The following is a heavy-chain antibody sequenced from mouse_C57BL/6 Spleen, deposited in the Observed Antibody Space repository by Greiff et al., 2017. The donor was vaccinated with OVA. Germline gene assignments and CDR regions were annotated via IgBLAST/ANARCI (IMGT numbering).Heavy chain of an antibody. CDR2: ISSGGSYT. D-gene: IGHD2-4*01. CDR1: GFTFSSYG. J-gene: IGHJ4*01. CDR3: ASPYYDYDVFYAMDY. V-gene: IGHV5-6*01. Sequence: EVMLVESGGDLVKPGGSLKLSCAASGFTFSSYGMSWVRQTPDKRLEWVATISSGGSYTYYPDSVKGQFTISRDNAKNTLYLQMSSLKSEDTAMYYCASPYYDYDVFYAMDYWGQGTSVTVSS.